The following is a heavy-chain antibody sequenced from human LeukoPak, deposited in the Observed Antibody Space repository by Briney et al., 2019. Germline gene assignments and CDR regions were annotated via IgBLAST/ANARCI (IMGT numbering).Heavy chain of an antibody. CDR1: GGSISSGSYY. D-gene: IGHD6-13*01. J-gene: IGHJ4*02. CDR3: ARSRGYFDY. V-gene: IGHV4-61*02. CDR2: IYTSGST. Sequence: SETLSLTCTVSGGSISSGSYYWSWIRQPAGKGLEWIGRIYTSGSTNYNPSLKSRVTISVDTSKNQFSLRLSSVTAADTALYYCARSRGYFDYWGQGTLVTVSS.